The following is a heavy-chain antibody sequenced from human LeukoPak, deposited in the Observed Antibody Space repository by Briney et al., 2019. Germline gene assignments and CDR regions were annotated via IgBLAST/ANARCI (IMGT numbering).Heavy chain of an antibody. D-gene: IGHD3-22*01. CDR3: ARGGGGVTYYYDSSGYSCDY. CDR1: GYTFTGYY. Sequence: ASVKVSCKASGYTFTGYYMHWVRQAPGQGLEWMGWINPNSGGTNYAQKFQGRVTMTRDTSINTAYMELSRLRSDDSAVYYCARGGGGVTYYYDSSGYSCDYWGQGTLVTVSS. CDR2: INPNSGGT. V-gene: IGHV1-2*02. J-gene: IGHJ4*02.